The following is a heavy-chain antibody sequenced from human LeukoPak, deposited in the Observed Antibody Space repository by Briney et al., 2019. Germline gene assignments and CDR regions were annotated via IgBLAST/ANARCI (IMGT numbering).Heavy chain of an antibody. CDR2: INPSGGST. CDR3: ARDIHYDYVWGSYRYFDY. J-gene: IGHJ4*02. V-gene: IGHV1-46*01. CDR1: GYTFTSYY. D-gene: IGHD3-16*02. Sequence: GASVKVSCKASGYTFTSYYMHWVRQAPGQGLEWMGIINPSGGSTSYAQKFQGRVTMTRDTSTSTVYMELSSLRSEDTAVYYCARDIHYDYVWGSYRYFDYWGQGTLVTVSS.